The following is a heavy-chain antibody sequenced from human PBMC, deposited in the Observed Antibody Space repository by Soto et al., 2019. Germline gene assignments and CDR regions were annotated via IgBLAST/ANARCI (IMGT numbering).Heavy chain of an antibody. CDR2: INPNSGGT. D-gene: IGHD3-22*01. J-gene: IGHJ5*02. Sequence: QVQLVQSGAEVKKPGASVKVSCKASGYTFTGYYMHWVRQAPGQGLEWMGWINPNSGGTNYAQKFQGWVTMTRDTSISTAYMELSRLRSDDTAVYYCARGVSAKYYYDSSGYYYGWFDPWGQGTLVTVSS. V-gene: IGHV1-2*04. CDR3: ARGVSAKYYYDSSGYYYGWFDP. CDR1: GYTFTGYY.